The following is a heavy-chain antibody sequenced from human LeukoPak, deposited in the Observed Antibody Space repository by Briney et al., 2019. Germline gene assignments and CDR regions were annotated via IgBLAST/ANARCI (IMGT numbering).Heavy chain of an antibody. J-gene: IGHJ4*02. D-gene: IGHD3-22*01. V-gene: IGHV3-23*01. CDR2: VSGSGGST. Sequence: GGSLRLSCAASGFTFSSYAMSWVRQAPGKGLEWVSAVSGSGGSTYYADSVKGRFTISRDNSKNTLYLQMNSLRAEDTAVYYCARDGGLYYYDSSGYYDHFDYWGQGTLVTVSS. CDR3: ARDGGLYYYDSSGYYDHFDY. CDR1: GFTFSSYA.